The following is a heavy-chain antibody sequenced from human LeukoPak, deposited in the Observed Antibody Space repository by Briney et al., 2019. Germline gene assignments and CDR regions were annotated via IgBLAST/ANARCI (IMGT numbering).Heavy chain of an antibody. J-gene: IGHJ3*02. Sequence: PSETLSLTCNVSGGSISSATYYWGWLRQPPGKGLEWIGSIYYTGTTYYSPSLKSRVTISVDTSKNQFSLKLSSVTAADTAVYYCARGRTMDGSTPPFEIWGQGTMVTVSS. CDR3: ARGRTMDGSTPPFEI. CDR2: IYYTGTT. CDR1: GGSISSATYY. D-gene: IGHD4/OR15-4a*01. V-gene: IGHV4-39*07.